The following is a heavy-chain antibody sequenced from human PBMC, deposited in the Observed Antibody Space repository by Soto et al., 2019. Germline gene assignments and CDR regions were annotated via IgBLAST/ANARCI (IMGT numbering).Heavy chain of an antibody. CDR3: ARLAPSLEWLLLDYYYYYGMDV. CDR2: IYYSGST. V-gene: IGHV4-39*01. D-gene: IGHD3-3*01. CDR1: GGSISSSSYY. J-gene: IGHJ6*02. Sequence: SETLSLTCTVSGGSISSSSYYWGWIRQPPGKGLEWIGSIYYSGSTYYNPSLKSRVTISVDTSKNQFSLKLSSVTAADTAVYYCARLAPSLEWLLLDYYYYYGMDVWGQGTTVTVSS.